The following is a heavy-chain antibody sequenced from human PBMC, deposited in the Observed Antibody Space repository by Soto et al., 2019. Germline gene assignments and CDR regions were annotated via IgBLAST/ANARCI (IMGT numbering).Heavy chain of an antibody. D-gene: IGHD1-1*01. Sequence: GRSLRLSCAASGFTFSDHYMSWIRQAPGKGLEWIGYSSNSGSFTRYADSVKGRFSISRDNAKNSLYLQIKSLRGDETAIYYCVRSGYNYNLLDYWGLGNPVTVSS. J-gene: IGHJ4*02. CDR1: GFTFSDHY. CDR3: VRSGYNYNLLDY. CDR2: SSNSGSFT. V-gene: IGHV3-11*06.